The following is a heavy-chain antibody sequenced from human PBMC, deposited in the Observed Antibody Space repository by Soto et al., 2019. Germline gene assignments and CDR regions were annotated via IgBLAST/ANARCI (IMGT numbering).Heavy chain of an antibody. D-gene: IGHD1-7*01. J-gene: IGHJ4*02. CDR1: GFTFNRYG. Sequence: VGSLRLSCAASGFTFNRYGMSWVRQAPGKGLEWVSAISASGDNTYYADSVKGRFTISRDSSNNTLYLQMNSLRADDTALYYCVKLRLELLYLDSWGLGALVTVSS. V-gene: IGHV3-23*01. CDR2: ISASGDNT. CDR3: VKLRLELLYLDS.